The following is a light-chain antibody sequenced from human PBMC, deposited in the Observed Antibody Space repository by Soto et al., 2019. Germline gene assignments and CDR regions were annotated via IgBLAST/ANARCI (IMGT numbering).Light chain of an antibody. J-gene: IGLJ1*01. CDR2: AVS. V-gene: IGLV2-14*01. CDR3: SSYTSDSSYV. Sequence: SVLTLPSSVSGSPGQSIAVSFARTSSDVGLYDYVSWYLQHPGKAPQLMIYAVSNRPSGVSNRFSAAKSGNTASLFSSGLQAEDEADYYCSSYTSDSSYVFGSGTKVTVL. CDR1: SSDVGLYDY.